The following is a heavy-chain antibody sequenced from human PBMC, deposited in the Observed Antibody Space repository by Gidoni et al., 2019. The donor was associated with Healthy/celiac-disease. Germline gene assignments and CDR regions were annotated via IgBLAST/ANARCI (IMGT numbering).Heavy chain of an antibody. CDR2: SSGSGGST. V-gene: IGHV3-23*01. J-gene: IGHJ4*02. CDR1: GVTFSSYA. CDR3: AKDPWFGELSPHYFDY. Sequence: EVQLLESGGGLVQPGGSLRLSCEASGVTFSSYAMRWVRKAQGKGMEWVSASSGSGGSTYYADSVKGRFTISRDNSNNTLYLQMNSLRAEDTAVYYCAKDPWFGELSPHYFDYWGQGTLVTVSS. D-gene: IGHD3-10*01.